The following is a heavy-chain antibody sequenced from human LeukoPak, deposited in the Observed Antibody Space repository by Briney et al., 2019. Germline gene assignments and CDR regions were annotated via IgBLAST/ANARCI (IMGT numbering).Heavy chain of an antibody. J-gene: IGHJ4*02. CDR3: ASYAAVAGTLDY. V-gene: IGHV4-61*02. CDR1: GGSISSGSYY. CDR2: IYTSGST. D-gene: IGHD6-19*01. Sequence: SETLSLTCTVSGGSISSGSYYWSWIRQPAGKGLEWIGRIYTSGSTNYNPSLKSRVTISVDTSKNQFSLKLSSVTAADTAVYYCASYAAVAGTLDYWGQGTLVTVSS.